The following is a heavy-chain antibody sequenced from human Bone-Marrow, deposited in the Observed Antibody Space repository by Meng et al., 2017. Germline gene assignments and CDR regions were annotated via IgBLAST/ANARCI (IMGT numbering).Heavy chain of an antibody. CDR1: GYTFTSYG. CDR2: ISDYNGNT. D-gene: IGHD5-12*01. V-gene: IGHV1-18*01. CDR3: ARDHSGYDGGFDY. Sequence: VSWLKSGAGGKKPGGSLRVSCKASGYTFTSYGISWVRQAPGQGLEWMGWISDYNGNTNYAQKLQGRVTMTTDTSTSTAYMELRSLRSDDTAVYYCARDHSGYDGGFDYWGQGTLVTVSS. J-gene: IGHJ4*02.